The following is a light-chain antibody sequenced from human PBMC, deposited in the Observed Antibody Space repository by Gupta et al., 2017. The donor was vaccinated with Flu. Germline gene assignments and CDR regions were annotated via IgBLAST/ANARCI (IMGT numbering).Light chain of an antibody. J-gene: IGKJ3*01. CDR2: AAS. V-gene: IGKV1-9*01. CDR1: QCISSY. CDR3: HQHKSYPRVT. Sequence: DIELTQSPSFLSASVGDRVTITCRASQCISSYLAWYQHKPVKAPKLLIYAASTLQSGVPSRFSGSGSGTEFTLTSSSRQQEDFATYYCHQHKSYPRVTFGHGTNVDIK.